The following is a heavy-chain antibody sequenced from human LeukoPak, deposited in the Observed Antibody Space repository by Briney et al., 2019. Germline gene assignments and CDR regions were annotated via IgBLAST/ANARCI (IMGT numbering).Heavy chain of an antibody. CDR1: GFTVSSNY. CDR2: IYSGGST. Sequence: PGGSLRLSCAASGFTVSSNYMSWVRQAPGKGLERVSVIYSGGSTYYAGSVKGRFTISRDNSKNTLYLQMNSLRGEDTAVYYCAKDWGSSGWYNWFDPWGQGTLVTVSS. J-gene: IGHJ5*02. D-gene: IGHD6-19*01. V-gene: IGHV3-53*01. CDR3: AKDWGSSGWYNWFDP.